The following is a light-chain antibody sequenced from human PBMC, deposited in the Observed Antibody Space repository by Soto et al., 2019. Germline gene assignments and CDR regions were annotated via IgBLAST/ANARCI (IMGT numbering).Light chain of an antibody. V-gene: IGKV3-20*01. J-gene: IGKJ1*01. CDR2: GAS. CDR1: QSVSNNY. CDR3: QQDYNLPWT. Sequence: EIVLTQSPGTLSLSPGERATLSCRASQSVSNNYLAWYQQKPGQAPRLLIYGASNRATGIPNRFSGSGSGTDFTLTISRLEPEDFAVYYCQQDYNLPWTFGHGTKVEIK.